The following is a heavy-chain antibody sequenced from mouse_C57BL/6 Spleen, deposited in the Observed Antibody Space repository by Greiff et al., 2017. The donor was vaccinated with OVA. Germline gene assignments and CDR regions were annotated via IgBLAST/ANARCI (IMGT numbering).Heavy chain of an antibody. Sequence: EVNVVESGGGLVKPGGSLKLSCAASGFTFSSYAMSWVRQTPEKRLEWVATISDGGSYTYYPDNVKGRFTISRDNAKNNLYLQMSHLKSEDTAMYYCAREMGRAMDYWGQGTSVTVSS. CDR3: AREMGRAMDY. J-gene: IGHJ4*01. V-gene: IGHV5-4*01. CDR2: ISDGGSYT. CDR1: GFTFSSYA. D-gene: IGHD4-1*01.